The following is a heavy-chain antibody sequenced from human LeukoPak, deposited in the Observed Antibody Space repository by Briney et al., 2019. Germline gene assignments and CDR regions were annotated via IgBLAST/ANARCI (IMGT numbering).Heavy chain of an antibody. CDR2: IFGNGAGT. Sequence: GSLRLSCAASGFTFSNYAMSWVRQAPGKGLEWVSSIFGNGAGTHYADPVKGRFSISRDNAKNTLYLQMNALGAEDTAVYYCAKEGDCSSTSCLFDYWGQGTLVTVSS. J-gene: IGHJ4*02. CDR1: GFTFSNYA. CDR3: AKEGDCSSTSCLFDY. D-gene: IGHD2-2*01. V-gene: IGHV3-23*01.